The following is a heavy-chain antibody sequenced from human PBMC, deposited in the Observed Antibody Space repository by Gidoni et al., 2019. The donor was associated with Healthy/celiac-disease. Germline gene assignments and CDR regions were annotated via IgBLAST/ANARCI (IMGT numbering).Heavy chain of an antibody. CDR2: ISGSGGST. CDR3: AKEGVSSGYYYDPFDY. Sequence: EVQLLESGGGLVQPGGSLILSCAASGFTFSSYARRWVRQAPGKGLKGVSAISGSGGSTYSADSVKGRFTISRDNSKNTLYLQMNSLRAEDTAVYYCAKEGVSSGYYYDPFDYWGQGTLVTVSS. CDR1: GFTFSSYA. V-gene: IGHV3-23*01. D-gene: IGHD3-22*01. J-gene: IGHJ4*02.